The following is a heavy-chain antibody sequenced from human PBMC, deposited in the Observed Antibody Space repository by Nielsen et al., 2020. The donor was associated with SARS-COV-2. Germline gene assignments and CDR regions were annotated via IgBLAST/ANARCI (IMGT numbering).Heavy chain of an antibody. CDR3: ARDRDRSGCPMD. V-gene: IGHV3-7*01. D-gene: IGHD6-19*01. CDR1: GFTFSSYW. J-gene: IGHJ4*02. CDR2: IKQDGSEK. Sequence: GESLKISCAASGFTFSSYWMSWVRQAPGKGLEWVANIKQDGSEKYYVDSVKGRFTISRDNPKNTLYLQMNSLRAEDTAVYYCARDRDRSGCPMDWGQGTLVTVSS.